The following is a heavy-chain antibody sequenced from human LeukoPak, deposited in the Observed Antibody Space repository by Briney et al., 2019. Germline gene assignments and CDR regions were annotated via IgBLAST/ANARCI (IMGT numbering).Heavy chain of an antibody. V-gene: IGHV1-2*02. CDR2: INPNGGGT. CDR3: ARVAQQWLVQQVAWFDP. D-gene: IGHD6-19*01. J-gene: IGHJ5*02. Sequence: ASVKVSCKASGYTFTGYYMHWVRQAPGQGPEWMGWINPNGGGTNYAQKFQGRVTMTRDTSISTAYMELSRLRSDDTAVYYCARVAQQWLVQQVAWFDPWGQGTLVTVSS. CDR1: GYTFTGYY.